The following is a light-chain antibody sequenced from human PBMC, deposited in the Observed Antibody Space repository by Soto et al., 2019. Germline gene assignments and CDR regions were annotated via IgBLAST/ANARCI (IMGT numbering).Light chain of an antibody. CDR1: SSDIGGYNY. V-gene: IGLV2-8*01. CDR2: DVS. J-gene: IGLJ1*01. CDR3: SSYTDRNNLV. Sequence: QSVLTQPASTSGSPGQSVTISCAGTSSDIGGYNYVSWYQHHPGKAPKVMIYDVSKRPSGVPDRFSGSKSGNTASLTVSALQAEDEADYYCSSYTDRNNLVFGTGTKVTVL.